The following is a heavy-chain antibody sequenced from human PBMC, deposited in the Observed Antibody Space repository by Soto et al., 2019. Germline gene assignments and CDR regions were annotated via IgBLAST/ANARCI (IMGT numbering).Heavy chain of an antibody. Sequence: ASVKVSCKASGYTFTSYYMHWVRQAPGQGLEWMGIINPSGGSTSYAQKFQGRVTMTRDTSTSTVYMELSSLRSEDTAVYYCARDEIPGYSSRRQFGPWGQGTLVTASS. J-gene: IGHJ5*02. CDR1: GYTFTSYY. V-gene: IGHV1-46*01. CDR3: ARDEIPGYSSRRQFGP. CDR2: INPSGGST. D-gene: IGHD6-13*01.